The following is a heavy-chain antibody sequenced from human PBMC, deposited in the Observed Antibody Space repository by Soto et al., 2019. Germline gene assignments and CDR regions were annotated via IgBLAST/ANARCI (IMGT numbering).Heavy chain of an antibody. CDR1: GFTFSSYS. V-gene: IGHV3-21*01. CDR2: ISSSSSYI. CDR3: ARDPFGYSSGWYWFDP. D-gene: IGHD6-19*01. Sequence: LRLSCAASGFTFSSYSMNWVRQAPGKGLEWVSSISSSSSYIYYADSVKGRFTISRDNAKNSLYLQMNSLRAEDTAVYYCARDPFGYSSGWYWFDPWGQGTMVTVSA. J-gene: IGHJ5*02.